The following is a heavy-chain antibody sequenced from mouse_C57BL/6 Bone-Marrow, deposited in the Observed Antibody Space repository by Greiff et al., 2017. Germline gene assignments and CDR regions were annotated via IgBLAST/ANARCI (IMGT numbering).Heavy chain of an antibody. CDR1: GFTFSSYG. CDR3: AREGRRFVY. Sequence: EVKLMESGGDLVKPGGSLKLSCAASGFTFSSYGMSWVRQTPDKRLEWVATISSGGSYTYYPDSVKGRFTLSRDNAKNTLYLQRSSLTSEDTALYYSAREGRRFVYWGHETLVTVSA. V-gene: IGHV5-6*01. J-gene: IGHJ3*01. D-gene: IGHD3-3*01. CDR2: ISSGGSYT.